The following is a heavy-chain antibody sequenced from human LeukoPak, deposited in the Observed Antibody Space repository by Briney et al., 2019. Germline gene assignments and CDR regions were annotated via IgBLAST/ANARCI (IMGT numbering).Heavy chain of an antibody. CDR1: GFTFTSYE. Sequence: GGSLRLSCAASGFTFTSYEMNWVRQAPGKGLEWVSSISSTGATIYYADSVKDRFTISRDNAKNSLYLQMNSLRAEDTAVYYCAREADYGGNSGSGFDYWGQGTLVTVSS. D-gene: IGHD4-23*01. V-gene: IGHV3-48*03. CDR3: AREADYGGNSGSGFDY. J-gene: IGHJ4*02. CDR2: ISSTGATI.